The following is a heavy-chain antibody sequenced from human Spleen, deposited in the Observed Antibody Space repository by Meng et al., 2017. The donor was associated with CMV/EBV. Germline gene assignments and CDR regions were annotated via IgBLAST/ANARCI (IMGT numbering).Heavy chain of an antibody. D-gene: IGHD3-22*01. Sequence: SDGINCVRKAPGQGLEWMGHITPLRATTNYAHRFQARVTITADESTTTSYMELSSLRSGDTAVYYCARSPPPNYYDDSGFYSSFDFWGQGTLVTVSS. CDR1: SDG. V-gene: IGHV1-69*11. J-gene: IGHJ4*02. CDR2: ITPLRATT. CDR3: ARSPPPNYYDDSGFYSSFDF.